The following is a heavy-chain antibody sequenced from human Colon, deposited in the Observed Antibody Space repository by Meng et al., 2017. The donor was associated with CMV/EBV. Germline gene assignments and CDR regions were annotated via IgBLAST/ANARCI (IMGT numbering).Heavy chain of an antibody. CDR1: YW. CDR2: INSDGSRT. D-gene: IGHD3-3*01. J-gene: IGHJ4*02. CDR3: ARGEGSGYYDFWSGYYPGGYFDY. V-gene: IGHV3-74*01. Sequence: YWMQWVRQAPGKGLVWVSRINSDGSRTSYADSVKGRFTISRDNAKNTLYLQMNSLRAEDTAVYYCARGEGSGYYDFWSGYYPGGYFDYWGQGTLVTVS.